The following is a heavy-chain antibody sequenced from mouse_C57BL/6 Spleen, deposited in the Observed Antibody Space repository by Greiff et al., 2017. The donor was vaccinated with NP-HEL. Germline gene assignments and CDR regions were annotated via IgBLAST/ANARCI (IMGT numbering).Heavy chain of an antibody. CDR3: ARDYSNYLYFDY. Sequence: VQLQQSGPELVKPGASVKISCKASGYSFTGYYMNWVKQSPEKSLEWIGEINPSTGGTTYNQKFKAKATLTVDKSSRTAYMQLKSLTSEDSAVYYCARDYSNYLYFDYWGQGTTLTVSS. V-gene: IGHV1-42*01. CDR2: INPSTGGT. D-gene: IGHD2-5*01. J-gene: IGHJ2*01. CDR1: GYSFTGYY.